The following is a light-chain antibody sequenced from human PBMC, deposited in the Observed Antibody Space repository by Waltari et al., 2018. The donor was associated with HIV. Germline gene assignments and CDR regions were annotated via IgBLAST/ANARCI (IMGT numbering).Light chain of an antibody. V-gene: IGLV2-8*01. CDR1: DGDIPDYHD. CDR2: EVT. J-gene: IGLJ2*01. CDR3: SSFAGTHKL. Sequence: QPALPQSPSASASPGQAVNISCTGADGDIPDYHDVSWFQQHSDRPPKLIIFEVTKRPSGVPDRFSGSKSRNTASLFVSGLQPEDGATYFCSSFAGTHKLFGGGTKLTVL.